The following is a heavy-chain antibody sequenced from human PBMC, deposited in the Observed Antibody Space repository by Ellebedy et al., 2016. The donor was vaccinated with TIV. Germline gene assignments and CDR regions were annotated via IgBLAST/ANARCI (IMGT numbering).Heavy chain of an antibody. D-gene: IGHD3-10*01. Sequence: ASVKVSCKTSGYIFTAFYIHWVRQAPGRGPEWMGWLNPHSGGTNYAQKFQGRVTMTRDTSTSTAYMELSRLTSDDTALYYCATQGTSGPPEVFDHWGQGTLVTVSS. CDR2: LNPHSGGT. J-gene: IGHJ4*02. CDR3: ATQGTSGPPEVFDH. CDR1: GYIFTAFY. V-gene: IGHV1-2*02.